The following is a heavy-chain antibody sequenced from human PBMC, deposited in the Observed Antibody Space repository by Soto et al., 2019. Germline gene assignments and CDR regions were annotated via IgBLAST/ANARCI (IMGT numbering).Heavy chain of an antibody. D-gene: IGHD6-13*01. V-gene: IGHV4-28*01. CDR3: ARGSTGYSSSWYRY. CDR1: GYSISSSNW. Sequence: SETLSLTCAVSGYSISSSNWWGWIRQPPGKGLEWIGYIYYSGTTYYNPSLKSRVTISVDTSKNQFSLKLSSVTAADTAVYYCARGSTGYSSSWYRYWGQGTLVT. CDR2: IYYSGTT. J-gene: IGHJ4*02.